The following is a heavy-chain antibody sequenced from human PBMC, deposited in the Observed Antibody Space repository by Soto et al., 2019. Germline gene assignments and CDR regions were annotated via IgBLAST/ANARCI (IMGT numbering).Heavy chain of an antibody. CDR2: ISYDENNR. V-gene: IGHV3-30*14. Sequence: PGGSLRLSCAASGFTFRSYAMHWVRQAPGKGLEWVATISYDENNRYYTDSVKGRFTISRDNSKNTLYLQMNSLRAEDTAVYYCARAVKRDYWGQGTLVTVSS. CDR1: GFTFRSYA. D-gene: IGHD3-10*01. J-gene: IGHJ4*02. CDR3: ARAVKRDY.